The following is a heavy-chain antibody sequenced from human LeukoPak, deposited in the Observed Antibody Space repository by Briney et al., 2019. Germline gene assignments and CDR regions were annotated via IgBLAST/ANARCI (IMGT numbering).Heavy chain of an antibody. D-gene: IGHD6-6*01. CDR3: ARAGYSSSPRYYYYYGMDV. CDR2: INHSGST. Sequence: PSETLSLTCAVYGGSFSGYYWSWIRQPPGKGLEWIGEINHSGSTNYNPSPKSRVTISADTSKNQFSLKLSSVTAADTAVYYCARAGYSSSPRYYYYYGMDVWGQGTTVTASS. V-gene: IGHV4-34*01. CDR1: GGSFSGYY. J-gene: IGHJ6*02.